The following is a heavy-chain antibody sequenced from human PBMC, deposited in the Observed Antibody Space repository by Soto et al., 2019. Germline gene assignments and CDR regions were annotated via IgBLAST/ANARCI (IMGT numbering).Heavy chain of an antibody. CDR2: ISYSGTTT. D-gene: IGHD3-3*01. CDR1: GFTFSSHA. V-gene: IGHV3-23*01. J-gene: IGHJ4*02. Sequence: EVQLLESGGGLVQPEGSLRLSCAASGFTFSSHAMSWVRQAPGKGLEWVSAISYSGTTTYYAESVKGRFTISRDNSKHTLYLQMNSLRGEDTAIYYCAKRFTLFGEVKLSPDFDYWGQGALVTVSS. CDR3: AKRFTLFGEVKLSPDFDY.